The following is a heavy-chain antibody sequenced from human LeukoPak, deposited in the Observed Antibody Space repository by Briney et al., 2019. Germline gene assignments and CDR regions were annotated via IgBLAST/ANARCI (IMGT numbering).Heavy chain of an antibody. CDR1: GFTFSSYG. V-gene: IGHV3-30*02. CDR2: IRYDGSNK. D-gene: IGHD3-22*01. CDR3: TKGVYYYDSSGYYDNWFDP. J-gene: IGHJ5*02. Sequence: GGSLRLSCAASGFTFSSYGMHWVRQAPGKGLEWVAFIRYDGSNKYYADSVKGRFTISRDNSKNTLYLQMNSLRAEDTAVYYCTKGVYYYDSSGYYDNWFDPWGQGTLVTVSS.